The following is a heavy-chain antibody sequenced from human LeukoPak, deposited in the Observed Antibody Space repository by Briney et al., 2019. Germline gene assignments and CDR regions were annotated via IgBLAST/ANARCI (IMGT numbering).Heavy chain of an antibody. D-gene: IGHD1-1*01. CDR3: ARESLEFRFFDF. CDR2: IYTTGRT. CDR1: GGSISSGSYY. V-gene: IGHV4-61*02. J-gene: IGHJ4*02. Sequence: SQTLSLTCTVSGGSISSGSYYWSWIRQPAGKGLEWIGRIYTTGRTIYNPSLKSQVTISMNTSKNQFSLKLTSVTATDTAMYYCARESLEFRFFDFWGQGALVTVSS.